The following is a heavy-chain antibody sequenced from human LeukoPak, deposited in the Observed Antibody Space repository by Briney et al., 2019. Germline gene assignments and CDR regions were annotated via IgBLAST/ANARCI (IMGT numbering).Heavy chain of an antibody. D-gene: IGHD3-22*01. CDR1: GFTFSSYA. V-gene: IGHV3-30-3*01. CDR2: ISHDGSNK. Sequence: GGSLRLSCAASGFTFSSYAMHWVRQAPGKGLEWVAVISHDGSNKYYAGSVKGRFTISRDNSKNTLYLQMNSLRAEDTAVYYCARDPGGESSGPFFDFWGQGTLVTVSS. J-gene: IGHJ4*02. CDR3: ARDPGGESSGPFFDF.